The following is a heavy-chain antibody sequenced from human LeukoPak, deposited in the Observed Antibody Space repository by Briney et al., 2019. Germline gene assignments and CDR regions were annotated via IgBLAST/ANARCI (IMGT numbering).Heavy chain of an antibody. Sequence: PGGSLRLSCATSGFTFSSYSMNWVRQAPGKGLEWVSSISSSSSYIYYADSVKGRFTISRDNAKNSLYLQMNSLRAEDTAVYYCARSFGPGRYSSGWSLLYWGQGTLVTVSS. CDR2: ISSSSSYI. CDR1: GFTFSSYS. V-gene: IGHV3-21*01. J-gene: IGHJ4*02. CDR3: ARSFGPGRYSSGWSLLY. D-gene: IGHD6-19*01.